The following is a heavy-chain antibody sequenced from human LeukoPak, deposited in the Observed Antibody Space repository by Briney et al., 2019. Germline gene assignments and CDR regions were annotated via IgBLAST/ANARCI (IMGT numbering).Heavy chain of an antibody. J-gene: IGHJ4*02. V-gene: IGHV3-23*01. CDR3: AKKVEQWLVLGPVDY. Sequence: GGSLRLSCAASGFTFSSYAMSWVRQAPGKGLEWVSAISGSGGSTYYADSVKGRFTISRDNSKNTLYLQMNSLRAEDTAVYYCAKKVEQWLVLGPVDYWGQGTLVTVSS. D-gene: IGHD6-19*01. CDR1: GFTFSSYA. CDR2: ISGSGGST.